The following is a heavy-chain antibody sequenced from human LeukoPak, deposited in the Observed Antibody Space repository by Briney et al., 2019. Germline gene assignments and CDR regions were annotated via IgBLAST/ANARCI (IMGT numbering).Heavy chain of an antibody. CDR1: GFTFSGHW. V-gene: IGHV3-74*01. Sequence: PGGSLRLSCAASGFTFSGHWMYWVRQAPGTGLVWVSHINTDGSYTSYADSVKGRFTTSRDNAKNTLYLQMNSLRAEDTAVYYCVRALDGGASTYWGQGALVTVSS. J-gene: IGHJ4*02. CDR2: INTDGSYT. CDR3: VRALDGGASTY. D-gene: IGHD2-21*01.